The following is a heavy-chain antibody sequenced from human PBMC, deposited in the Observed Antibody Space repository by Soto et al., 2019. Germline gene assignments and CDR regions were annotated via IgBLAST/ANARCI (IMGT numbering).Heavy chain of an antibody. D-gene: IGHD1-20*01. CDR3: ARFIPGTGSDY. CDR2: IYYGGST. V-gene: IGHV4-31*03. CDR1: GGSISSGGYY. Sequence: QVQLQESGPGLVKPSQTLSLTCTVAGGSISSGGYYWSWIRQHPGKGLEWIGYIYYGGSTYYNSSLKSRVTISVDTSKNQFSLQLSYVTAADTAVYSCARFIPGTGSDYWGQGTLVTVSS. J-gene: IGHJ4*02.